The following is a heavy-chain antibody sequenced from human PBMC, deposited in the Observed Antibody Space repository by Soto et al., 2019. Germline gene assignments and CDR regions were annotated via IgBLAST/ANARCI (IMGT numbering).Heavy chain of an antibody. Sequence: ASVKVSCKASGYTFTGYYMHGVRQAPGQGLEWMGWINPNSGGTNYAQKFQGRVTMTRDTSISTAYMEPSRLRADDTAVYYCARLYSSSPYYYYGMDVWGQGTTVTAP. CDR3: ARLYSSSPYYYYGMDV. J-gene: IGHJ6*02. CDR2: INPNSGGT. V-gene: IGHV1-2*02. CDR1: GYTFTGYY. D-gene: IGHD6-6*01.